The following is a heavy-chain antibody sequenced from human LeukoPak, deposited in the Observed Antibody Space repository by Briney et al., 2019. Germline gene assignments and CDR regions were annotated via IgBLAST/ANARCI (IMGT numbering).Heavy chain of an antibody. Sequence: ASVKVSCKASGGTFSSYAISWVRQAPGQGLEWMGGVIPIFGTANYAQKFQGRVTITADESTSTAYMELSSLRSEDTAVYYCAREKYYYYGSGSFSYFDYWGQGTLVTVSS. CDR3: AREKYYYYGSGSFSYFDY. J-gene: IGHJ4*02. D-gene: IGHD3-10*01. CDR2: VIPIFGTA. V-gene: IGHV1-69*13. CDR1: GGTFSSYA.